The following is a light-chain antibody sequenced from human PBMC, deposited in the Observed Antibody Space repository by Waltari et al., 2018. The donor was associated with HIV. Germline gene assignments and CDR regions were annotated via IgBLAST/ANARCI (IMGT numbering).Light chain of an antibody. Sequence: QSVLTQPASVSGPPGQTITISCTGTTNDVGSSNYVSWHQHHPGDAPNLIIHDGSHRPSGISNRFAGSKSGNTASLTISGLQAEDEADYYCSSYTSSSTYVFGTGTRVTVL. J-gene: IGLJ1*01. CDR1: TNDVGSSNY. CDR3: SSYTSSSTYV. CDR2: DGS. V-gene: IGLV2-14*01.